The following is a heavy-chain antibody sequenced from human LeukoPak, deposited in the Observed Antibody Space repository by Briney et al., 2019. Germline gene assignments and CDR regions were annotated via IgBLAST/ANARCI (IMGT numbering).Heavy chain of an antibody. CDR1: GFTFSNYG. J-gene: IGHJ4*02. Sequence: GGSLRLSCAASGFTFSNYGMHWVRQAPGKGLEWVAVISLDGSNKYYADSVKGRFTISRDDPKNTLSLQMNSLRAEDTAVYYCAKDRNGEYPDYWGQGTLVTVSS. CDR2: ISLDGSNK. CDR3: AKDRNGEYPDY. V-gene: IGHV3-30*18. D-gene: IGHD3-10*01.